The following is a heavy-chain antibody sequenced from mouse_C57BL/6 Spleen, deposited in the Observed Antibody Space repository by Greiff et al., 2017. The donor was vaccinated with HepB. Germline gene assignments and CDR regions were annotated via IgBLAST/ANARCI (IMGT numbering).Heavy chain of an antibody. CDR3: ARSFYCGYYWFAY. CDR1: GYTFTDYN. CDR2: INPNNGGT. J-gene: IGHJ3*01. V-gene: IGHV1-22*01. D-gene: IGHD2-2*01. Sequence: EVQLQQSGPELVKPGASVKMSCKASGYTFTDYNMHWVKQSHGKSLEWIGYINPNNGGTSYNQKFKGKATLTVNKSSSTAYMELRSLTSEASAVYYCARSFYCGYYWFAYWGQGTLVTVSA.